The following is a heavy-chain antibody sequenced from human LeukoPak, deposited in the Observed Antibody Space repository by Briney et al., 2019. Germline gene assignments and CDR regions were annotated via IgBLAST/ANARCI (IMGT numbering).Heavy chain of an antibody. J-gene: IGHJ3*02. CDR3: ARVGLQWELHDAFDI. Sequence: GGSLRLSCAASGFTFSSYSMNWVRQAPGKGLEWVSSISSSSSYIYYADSVKGRFTISRDNAKNSLYLQMNSLRAEDTAVYYCARVGLQWELHDAFDIWGQGTMVTVSS. V-gene: IGHV3-21*01. D-gene: IGHD1-26*01. CDR1: GFTFSSYS. CDR2: ISSSSSYI.